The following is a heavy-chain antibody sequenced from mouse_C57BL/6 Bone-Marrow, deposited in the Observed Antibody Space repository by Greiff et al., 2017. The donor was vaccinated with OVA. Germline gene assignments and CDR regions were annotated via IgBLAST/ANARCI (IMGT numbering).Heavy chain of an antibody. Sequence: VKLQQSGAELVRPGTSVKVSCKASGYAFTNYLIEWVKQRPGQGLEWIGVINPGSGGTTYNEKFTGKATLTADKCSSTAYMQLSSLTSEDSAVYFCARRGLFAYWGQGTLVTVSA. CDR1: GYAFTNYL. CDR3: ARRGLFAY. CDR2: INPGSGGT. J-gene: IGHJ3*01. V-gene: IGHV1-54*01.